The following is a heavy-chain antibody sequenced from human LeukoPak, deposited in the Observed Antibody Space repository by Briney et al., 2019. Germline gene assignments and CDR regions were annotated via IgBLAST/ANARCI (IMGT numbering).Heavy chain of an antibody. D-gene: IGHD6-6*01. CDR2: IYSGGST. CDR1: GFTDSSNY. CDR3: ARALPPAYSSSSLDY. Sequence: GGSLRLSCAASGFTDSSNYMSWVRQAPGKGLEWVSVIYSGGSTYYADSVKGRFTISRDNSKNTLYLQMNSLRAEDTAVYYCARALPPAYSSSSLDYWGQGPLLTVSS. V-gene: IGHV3-66*01. J-gene: IGHJ4*02.